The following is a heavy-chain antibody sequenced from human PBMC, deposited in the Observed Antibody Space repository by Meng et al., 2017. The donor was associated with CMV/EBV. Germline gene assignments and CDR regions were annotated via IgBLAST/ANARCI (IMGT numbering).Heavy chain of an antibody. CDR2: ISGNSGST. D-gene: IGHD1/OR15-1a*01. J-gene: IGHJ4*02. CDR1: GFTFNIYA. CDR3: ARSLTGTGYFFDY. Sequence: GGSLRLSCATSGFTFNIYAITWVRQAPGKGLEWVSSISGNSGSTYYADSVKGRFTISRDNSKNTLYLQMNSLRAEDMAVYYCARSLTGTGYFFDYWGQGTLVTVSS. V-gene: IGHV3-23*01.